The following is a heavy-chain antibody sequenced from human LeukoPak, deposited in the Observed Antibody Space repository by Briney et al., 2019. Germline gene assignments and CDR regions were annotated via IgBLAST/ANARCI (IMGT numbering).Heavy chain of an antibody. Sequence: ASVKVSCKVSGYTLTELSMHWVRQAPGKGLEWMGGFDPEDGETIYAQKFQGRVTMTEDTSTDTAYMELSSLRSEDTAVYYCATGILTGQWLANWGQGTLVTVSS. J-gene: IGHJ4*02. CDR3: ATGILTGQWLAN. D-gene: IGHD6-19*01. CDR2: FDPEDGET. V-gene: IGHV1-24*01. CDR1: GYTLTELS.